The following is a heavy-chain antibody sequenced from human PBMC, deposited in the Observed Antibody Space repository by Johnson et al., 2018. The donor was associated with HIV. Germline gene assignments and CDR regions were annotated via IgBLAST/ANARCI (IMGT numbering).Heavy chain of an antibody. Sequence: VQLVESGGGLVKPGGSLRLSCAASGFTFTNAWMSWVRQAPGKGLEWIGRIQSKTDGGATDYAAPVKGRFPISRDDSKNTLHLQMNSLKTEYTAVYYCSTYTTLITMYVEIKGGAFDIWGQGTMVTVSS. CDR3: STYTTLITMYVEIKGGAFDI. CDR1: GFTFTNAW. V-gene: IGHV3-15*01. J-gene: IGHJ3*02. CDR2: IQSKTDGGAT. D-gene: IGHD3-16*01.